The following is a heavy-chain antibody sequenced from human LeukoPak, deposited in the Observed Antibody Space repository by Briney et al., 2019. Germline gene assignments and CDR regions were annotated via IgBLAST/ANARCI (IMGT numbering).Heavy chain of an antibody. D-gene: IGHD1-26*01. V-gene: IGHV4-59*01. CDR2: MYYSGST. Sequence: PSETLSLTCTVSGGSISSYYWSWIRQPPGKGLEWIGFMYYSGSTNYNPSLKSRVTISVDTSKNQFSLKLSSVTAADTAVYCCSGSYLYYYYYYMHVWGKGTTVTISS. CDR1: GGSISSYY. CDR3: SGSYLYYYYYYMHV. J-gene: IGHJ6*03.